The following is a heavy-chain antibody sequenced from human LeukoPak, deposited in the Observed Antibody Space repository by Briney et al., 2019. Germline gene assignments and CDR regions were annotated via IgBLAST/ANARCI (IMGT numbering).Heavy chain of an antibody. D-gene: IGHD2-21*02. CDR1: GGSITSYY. Sequence: PSETLSLTCTVSGGSITSYYRSWIRQSPGKGLEWIGFMYYSGTTNYNPSLKSRVTISLGMSKNQFSLKLSSVTAADTAVYYCARLPMAVTPHVDYWGQGTLVTVSS. V-gene: IGHV4-59*01. CDR2: MYYSGTT. CDR3: ARLPMAVTPHVDY. J-gene: IGHJ4*02.